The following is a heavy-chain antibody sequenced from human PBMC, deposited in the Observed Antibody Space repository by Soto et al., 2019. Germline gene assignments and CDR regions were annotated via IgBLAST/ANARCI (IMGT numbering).Heavy chain of an antibody. D-gene: IGHD5-18*01. Sequence: EVQLVESGGGLVKPGGSLRLSCEASGFTVSNAWMNWVRQAPGKGLEWLGRIKSKADGGTTDYTAPVRGRFTISRDDSKNTLYLQMNSLKTEDTAVYYCTRNGGYTYGSRPYYYGMDVWGQGTTVTVSS. V-gene: IGHV3-15*07. CDR2: IKSKADGGTT. J-gene: IGHJ6*02. CDR1: GFTVSNAW. CDR3: TRNGGYTYGSRPYYYGMDV.